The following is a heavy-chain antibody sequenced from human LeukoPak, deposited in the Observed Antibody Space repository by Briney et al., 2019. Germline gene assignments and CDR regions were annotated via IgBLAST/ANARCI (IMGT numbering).Heavy chain of an antibody. V-gene: IGHV1-69*13. D-gene: IGHD3-3*01. CDR2: IIPIFGTA. CDR1: GGTFSSYA. CDR3: ARSPTIFGVVTTYYYYYYYMDV. Sequence: SVKVSCKASGGTFSSYAISWVRQAPGQGLEWMGGIIPIFGTANYAQKFQGRVTITADESTSTAYMELSSLRSEDTAVYYCARSPTIFGVVTTYYYYYYYMDVWGKGTTVTVSS. J-gene: IGHJ6*03.